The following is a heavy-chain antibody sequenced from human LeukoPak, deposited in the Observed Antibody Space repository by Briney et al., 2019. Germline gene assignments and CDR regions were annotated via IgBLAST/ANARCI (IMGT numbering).Heavy chain of an antibody. V-gene: IGHV4-59*01. CDR3: ARGGDWNYFRESPESWFGP. CDR2: IYYSGST. CDR1: GGSISSYY. D-gene: IGHD1-7*01. Sequence: SETLSLTCTVSGGSISSYYWSWIRQPSGKGLEWIGYIYYSGSTNYNPSLKSRVTISVDTSKNQFSLKLSSVTAADTAVYYCARGGDWNYFRESPESWFGPWGQGTLVTVPS. J-gene: IGHJ5*02.